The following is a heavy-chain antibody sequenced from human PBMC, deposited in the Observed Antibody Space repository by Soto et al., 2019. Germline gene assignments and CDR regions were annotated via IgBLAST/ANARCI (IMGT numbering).Heavy chain of an antibody. CDR1: GYTFTGYA. CDR2: INAGNGNT. V-gene: IGHV1-3*01. Sequence: GASVKVSCKASGYTFTGYAMHWVRQAPGQRLEWMGWINAGNGNTKYSQKFQGRVTITRDTSASTAYMELSSLRSEDTAVYYCARVAIVVVPADMVNNWFDPWGQGTLVTVSS. CDR3: ARVAIVVVPADMVNNWFDP. D-gene: IGHD2-2*01. J-gene: IGHJ5*02.